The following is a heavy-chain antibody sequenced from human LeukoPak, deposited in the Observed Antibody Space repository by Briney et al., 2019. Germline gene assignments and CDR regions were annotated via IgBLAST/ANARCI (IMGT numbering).Heavy chain of an antibody. D-gene: IGHD6-13*01. CDR1: GYSFTSYW. Sequence: GESLKISCKGSGYSFTSYWIGWVRQMPGKGLEWMGIIYPGDSDTRYSPSFQGQVTISADKSISTAYLQWSSLKASDTAMYYCARLSGPAQAAATLGYWGQGTLVTVSS. CDR2: IYPGDSDT. V-gene: IGHV5-51*01. CDR3: ARLSGPAQAAATLGY. J-gene: IGHJ4*02.